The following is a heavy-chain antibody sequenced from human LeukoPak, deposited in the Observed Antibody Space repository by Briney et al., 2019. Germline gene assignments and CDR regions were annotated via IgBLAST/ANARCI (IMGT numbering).Heavy chain of an antibody. D-gene: IGHD6-13*01. Sequence: PSQTLSLTCTVSGGSISSGDYYWSWIRQHPGKGLEWIGYIYYSGSTYYNPSLKSRVTISVDTSKNQFSLKLSSVTAADTAVYYCARDTVAAAAYPGGYYYYGMDVWGQGTTVTVSS. CDR3: ARDTVAAAAYPGGYYYYGMDV. CDR1: GGSISSGDYY. J-gene: IGHJ6*02. V-gene: IGHV4-31*03. CDR2: IYYSGST.